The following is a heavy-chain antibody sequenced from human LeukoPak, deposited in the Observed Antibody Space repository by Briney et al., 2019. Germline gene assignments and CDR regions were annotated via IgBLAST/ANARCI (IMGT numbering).Heavy chain of an antibody. CDR1: GFTFSSYS. Sequence: GGSLRLSCAASGFTFSSYSMNWVRQAPGKGLEWVSYISSSGSTIYYADSVKGRFTISRDNAKNSLYLQMNSLRAEDTAVYYCARLGSGYYRDYWGQGTLVTVSS. V-gene: IGHV3-48*04. CDR2: ISSSGSTI. CDR3: ARLGSGYYRDY. D-gene: IGHD3-22*01. J-gene: IGHJ4*02.